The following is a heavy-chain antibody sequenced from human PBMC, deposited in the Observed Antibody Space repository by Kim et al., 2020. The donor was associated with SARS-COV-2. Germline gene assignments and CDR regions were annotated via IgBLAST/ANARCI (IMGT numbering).Heavy chain of an antibody. CDR3: ARDRGSSGWYVPQYFQH. V-gene: IGHV3-48*02. D-gene: IGHD6-19*01. J-gene: IGHJ1*01. Sequence: GGSLRLSCAASGFTFSSYSMNWVRQAPGKGLEWVSYISSSSTIYYADSVKGRFTISRDNAKNSLYLQMNSLRDEDTAVYYCARDRGSSGWYVPQYFQHWG. CDR2: ISSSSTI. CDR1: GFTFSSYS.